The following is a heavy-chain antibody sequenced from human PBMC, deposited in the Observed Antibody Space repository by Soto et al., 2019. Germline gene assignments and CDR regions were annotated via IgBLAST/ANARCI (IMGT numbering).Heavy chain of an antibody. Sequence: QVQLQESGPGLVKPSETLSLTCAVSGDSISSYYCMWIRQPPGKGLESIGYLYYGRSANYNPSLNSRVPLSVATSTNQCSLTLSSMTAADTAVYYCALRSMAVVPEYWGQGTLVTVSS. CDR2: LYYGRSA. CDR1: GDSISSYY. CDR3: ALRSMAVVPEY. D-gene: IGHD3-22*01. J-gene: IGHJ4*02. V-gene: IGHV4-59*01.